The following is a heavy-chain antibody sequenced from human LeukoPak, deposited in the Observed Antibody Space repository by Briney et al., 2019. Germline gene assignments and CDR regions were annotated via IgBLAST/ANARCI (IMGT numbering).Heavy chain of an antibody. CDR3: AIGPPFLEWEKNWFDP. V-gene: IGHV4-4*09. Sequence: PSETLSLTCSVSGGSIRSYYWSWIRQTPGKGLEWIGHMYHSGSANYNPSLWSRVTISIDKSKNQFSLNLRAVTAADTAVYYCAIGPPFLEWEKNWFDPWGQGTLVTVSS. CDR2: MYHSGSA. J-gene: IGHJ5*02. CDR1: GGSIRSYY. D-gene: IGHD3-3*02.